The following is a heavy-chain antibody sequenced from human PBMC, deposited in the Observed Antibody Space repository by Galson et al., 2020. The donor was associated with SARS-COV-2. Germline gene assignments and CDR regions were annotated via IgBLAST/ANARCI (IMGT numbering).Heavy chain of an antibody. Sequence: GGSLRLSCAASGFTSHDRAMHWVRQAPGKGLEWVSGITSNSVTLGYADSVKGRFTISRDNAKNSLYLQMNSLRPEDTAFYYCAKDMLGGDSGFGGDDYWGQGTLVTVSS. D-gene: IGHD1-26*01. CDR1: GFTSHDRA. J-gene: IGHJ4*02. CDR3: AKDMLGGDSGFGGDDY. CDR2: ITSNSVTL. V-gene: IGHV3-9*02.